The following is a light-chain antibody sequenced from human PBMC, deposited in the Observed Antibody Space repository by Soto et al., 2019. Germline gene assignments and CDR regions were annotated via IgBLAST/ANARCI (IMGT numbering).Light chain of an antibody. CDR1: QSVSSSY. Sequence: EIVLTQSPGTLSLSPGERATLSCRASQSVSSSYLAWYQQKPGQAPRLLIYGASSRATGIPDRFSGSGSGTDXTLTISRLEPEDFAVYYCGTFGQGTKLEIK. J-gene: IGKJ2*02. V-gene: IGKV3-20*01. CDR2: GAS. CDR3: GT.